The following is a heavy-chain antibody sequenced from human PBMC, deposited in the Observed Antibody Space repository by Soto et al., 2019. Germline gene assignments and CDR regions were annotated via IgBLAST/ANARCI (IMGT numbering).Heavy chain of an antibody. CDR3: ARKGSGDYALDY. Sequence: QITLKESGPTLVKPTQTRTLTCTLSGFSLSTGGVGVGGIRQSPGKALEWLAVIYWDDVKHYSPSLERRLTITKDTSESEVVLTMTNMDPVDTATYYCARKGSGDYALDYWGQGILVTVSS. J-gene: IGHJ4*02. D-gene: IGHD4-17*01. V-gene: IGHV2-5*02. CDR1: GFSLSTGGVG. CDR2: IYWDDVK.